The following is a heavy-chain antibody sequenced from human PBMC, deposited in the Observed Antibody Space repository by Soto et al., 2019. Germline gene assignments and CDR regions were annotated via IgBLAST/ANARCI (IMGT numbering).Heavy chain of an antibody. Sequence: GGSLRLSCAASGFTFSSYGMHWVRQAPGKGLEWVAVISYDGSNKYYADSVKGRFTISRDNSKNTLYLQMNSLRAEDTAVYYCAKDRTTVTTFSDFDYWGQGTLVTVSS. CDR1: GFTFSSYG. J-gene: IGHJ4*02. CDR2: ISYDGSNK. D-gene: IGHD4-4*01. V-gene: IGHV3-30*18. CDR3: AKDRTTVTTFSDFDY.